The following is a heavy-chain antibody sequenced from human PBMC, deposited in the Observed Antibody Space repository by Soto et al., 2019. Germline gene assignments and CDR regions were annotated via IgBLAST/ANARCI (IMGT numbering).Heavy chain of an antibody. D-gene: IGHD6-6*01. CDR3: ARDLSRVPYSSSSRGYYYGMDV. V-gene: IGHV3-7*03. CDR1: GFTFSSYW. CDR2: IKQDGSEK. J-gene: IGHJ6*02. Sequence: GSLRLSCAASGFTFSSYWMSWVRQAPGKGLEWVANIKQDGSEKYYVDSVKGRFTISRDNAKNSLYLQMNSLRAEDTAVYYCARDLSRVPYSSSSRGYYYGMDVWGQGTTVTVSS.